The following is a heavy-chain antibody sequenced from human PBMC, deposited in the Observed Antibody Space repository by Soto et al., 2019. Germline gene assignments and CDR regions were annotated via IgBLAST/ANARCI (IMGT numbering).Heavy chain of an antibody. CDR1: GGSISSGGYS. CDR2: IYHSGST. V-gene: IGHV4-30-2*01. D-gene: IGHD6-13*01. CDR3: ASGQQLVRNY. Sequence: QLQLQESGSGLVKPSQTLSLTCAVSGGSISSGGYSWSWIRQPPGKGLEWIGYIYHSGSTSYNPSLKSRVTIPVDRSKTQFSLKLSSVTAADTAAYSCASGQQLVRNYWGQGTLVTVS. J-gene: IGHJ4*02.